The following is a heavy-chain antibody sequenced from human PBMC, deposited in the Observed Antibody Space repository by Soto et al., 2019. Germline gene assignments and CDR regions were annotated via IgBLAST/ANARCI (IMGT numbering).Heavy chain of an antibody. D-gene: IGHD6-13*01. Sequence: GGSLRLSCAASGFTVSSNYMSWVRQAPGKGLEWVSVIYSGGSTYYADSVKGRFTISRHNSKNTLYLQMNSLRAEDTAVYYCARSGDSSSWYFDYWGQGTLVTVSS. V-gene: IGHV3-66*01. CDR3: ARSGDSSSWYFDY. CDR2: IYSGGST. CDR1: GFTVSSNY. J-gene: IGHJ4*02.